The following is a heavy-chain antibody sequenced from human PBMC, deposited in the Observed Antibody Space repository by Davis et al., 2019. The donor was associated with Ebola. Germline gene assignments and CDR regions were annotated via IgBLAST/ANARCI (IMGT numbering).Heavy chain of an antibody. D-gene: IGHD3-9*01. J-gene: IGHJ4*02. Sequence: PSETLSLTCTVSGGSFSSGDYYWSWIRQPPGKGLEWIGYIYYSGSTYFNPSLKSRVTISVDTSKNQFSLKLSSVTAADTAVYYCASTDILTGQTDYWGQGTLVTVSS. CDR1: GGSFSSGDYY. V-gene: IGHV4-30-4*01. CDR2: IYYSGST. CDR3: ASTDILTGQTDY.